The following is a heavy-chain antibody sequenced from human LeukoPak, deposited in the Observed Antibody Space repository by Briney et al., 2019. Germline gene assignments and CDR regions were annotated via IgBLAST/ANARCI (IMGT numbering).Heavy chain of an antibody. CDR3: ARDYKP. CDR1: GGSISSYY. D-gene: IGHD1-14*01. Sequence: PSETLSLTCTVSGGSISSYYWSWIRQPPGKGLEWIGYIYYSGSTNYNPSLKSRVTISVDTSKNQFSLKLSSVTAADTAVYYCARDYKPWGQGTLVTVSS. J-gene: IGHJ4*02. CDR2: IYYSGST. V-gene: IGHV4-59*01.